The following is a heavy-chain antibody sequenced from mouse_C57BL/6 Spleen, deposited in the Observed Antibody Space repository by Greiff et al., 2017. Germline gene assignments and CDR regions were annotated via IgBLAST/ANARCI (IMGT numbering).Heavy chain of an antibody. CDR1: GYTFTSYW. CDR2: INPSNGGT. Sequence: QVQLQQPGTELVKPGASVKLSCKASGYTFTSYWMHWVKQRPGQGLEWIGNINPSNGGTNYNEKFKSKATLTVDKSSSTAYMQLSSLTSEDSAFYSGAGSPSYWYFDVWGTGTTVTVSS. J-gene: IGHJ1*03. V-gene: IGHV1-53*01. CDR3: AGSPSYWYFDV. D-gene: IGHD2-10*02.